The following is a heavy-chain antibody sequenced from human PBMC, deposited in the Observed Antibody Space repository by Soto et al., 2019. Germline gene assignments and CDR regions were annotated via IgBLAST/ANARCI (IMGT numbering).Heavy chain of an antibody. V-gene: IGHV1-69*13. J-gene: IGHJ6*02. CDR3: ARDLRGNYRHYYGMDV. Sequence: VASVKVSCKASGGTFSSYAISWVRQAPGQGLEWMGGIIPIFGTANYAQKFQGRVTITADESTSTAYMELSSLRSEDTAVYYCARDLRGNYRHYYGMDVWGQGTTVTVSS. CDR2: IIPIFGTA. D-gene: IGHD4-4*01. CDR1: GGTFSSYA.